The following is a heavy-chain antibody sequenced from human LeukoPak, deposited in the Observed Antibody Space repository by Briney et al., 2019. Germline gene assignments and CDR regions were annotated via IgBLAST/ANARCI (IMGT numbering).Heavy chain of an antibody. CDR1: GFTFSSYA. CDR2: ISGSGGST. J-gene: IGHJ4*02. Sequence: GGSLRLSCAASGFTFSSYAMSWVRQPPGKGLEWVSSISGSGGSTYDADSVKGRFTISRDNSKNTLYLQMNSLRAEDTAVFYCAKVSGFKITFGGVIDWGQGTPVTVSS. V-gene: IGHV3-23*01. CDR3: AKVSGFKITFGGVID. D-gene: IGHD3-16*02.